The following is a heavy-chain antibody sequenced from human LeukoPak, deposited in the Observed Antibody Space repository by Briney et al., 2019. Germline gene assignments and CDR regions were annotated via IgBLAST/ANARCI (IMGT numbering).Heavy chain of an antibody. D-gene: IGHD4-23*01. CDR2: IYYSGST. Sequence: SETLSLTCTVSGGSISSYYWSWIRQPPGKGLEWIGYIYYSGSTNYNPSLKSRVTISVDTSKNQFSLKLSSVTAADTAVYYCARVTGYGGNTLDYWGQGTLVTVSS. CDR1: GGSISSYY. J-gene: IGHJ4*02. V-gene: IGHV4-59*01. CDR3: ARVTGYGGNTLDY.